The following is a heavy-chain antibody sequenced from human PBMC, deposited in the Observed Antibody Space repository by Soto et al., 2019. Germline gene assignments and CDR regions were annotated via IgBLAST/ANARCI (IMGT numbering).Heavy chain of an antibody. V-gene: IGHV4-39*01. CDR1: GGSISSSSYY. CDR2: IYYSGST. Sequence: SETLSLTCTVSGGSISSSSYYWGWIRQPPGKGLEWIGSIYYSGSTYYNPSLKSRVTISVDTSKNQFSLKLSSVTAADTAVYYCARQTSRRDYWGQGTLVTVSS. J-gene: IGHJ4*02. CDR3: ARQTSRRDY.